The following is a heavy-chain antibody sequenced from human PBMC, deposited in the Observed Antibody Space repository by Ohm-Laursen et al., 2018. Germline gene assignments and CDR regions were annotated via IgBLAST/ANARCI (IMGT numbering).Heavy chain of an antibody. Sequence: GTLSLTCIVSGGSISGYYWHWIRQLPGKGLEWIGCVHYSGSTNYSPSLQSRVTISVDTSKNQFSLKLSSVTAADTAVYYCARSYCGGDCYVDYWGQGTLVTVSS. J-gene: IGHJ4*02. CDR3: ARSYCGGDCYVDY. CDR1: GGSISGYY. V-gene: IGHV4-59*13. D-gene: IGHD2-21*02. CDR2: VHYSGST.